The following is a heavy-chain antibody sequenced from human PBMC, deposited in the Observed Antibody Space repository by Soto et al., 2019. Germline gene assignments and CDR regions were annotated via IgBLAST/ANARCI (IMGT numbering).Heavy chain of an antibody. CDR1: GFALSGYG. J-gene: IGHJ6*02. CDR3: ARAHYDFWTGGDQCYFYGLDV. CDR2: ISNDGTTE. Sequence: PGESLKISCAASGFALSGYGMHWVRQAPGKGLEWVAAISNDGTTEAYADSVKGRITIARDKSENKLYLQMNSLRPGDTAVYYCARAHYDFWTGGDQCYFYGLDVWGQGTTVTVSS. D-gene: IGHD3-3*01. V-gene: IGHV3-30*03.